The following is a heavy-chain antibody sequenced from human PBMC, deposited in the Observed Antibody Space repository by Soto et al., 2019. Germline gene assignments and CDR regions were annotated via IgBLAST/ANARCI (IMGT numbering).Heavy chain of an antibody. J-gene: IGHJ6*02. CDR2: INFDGGST. D-gene: IGHD6-13*01. CDR1: GFTFSDSW. Sequence: PGGSLRLSCAASGFTFSDSWMHWARQAPGKGLVWVSRINFDGGSTYYADSVKGRFTISRDNSKNSLYLQMNSLRTEDTALYYCAKDRSSSWYAGQDHFYYYYYGMDVWGQGTTVTVSS. CDR3: AKDRSSSWYAGQDHFYYYYYGMDV. V-gene: IGHV3-43*01.